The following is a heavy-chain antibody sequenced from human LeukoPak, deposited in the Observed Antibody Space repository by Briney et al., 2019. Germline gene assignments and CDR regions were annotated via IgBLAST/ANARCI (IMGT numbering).Heavy chain of an antibody. Sequence: SETLSLTCTVSGGSISSYYWSWIRQPPGKGLEWIGSMYYSGSTYYNSSLKSRVTISVDTSKKQYSLKVNSVTAADTAMYYCARGLQNRSSGIRFDVFQIWGQGTMVTVSS. CDR1: GGSISSYY. D-gene: IGHD6-6*01. CDR3: ARGLQNRSSGIRFDVFQI. CDR2: MYYSGST. J-gene: IGHJ3*02. V-gene: IGHV4-39*07.